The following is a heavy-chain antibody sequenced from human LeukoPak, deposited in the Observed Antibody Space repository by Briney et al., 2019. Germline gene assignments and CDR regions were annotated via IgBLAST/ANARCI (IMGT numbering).Heavy chain of an antibody. CDR1: GFTFSSYT. Sequence: GGSLRLSCAASGFTFSSYTMSWVRQAPGKRLEWVSAISGSSGSTYYADSVKGRFTISRDNSKNTLYLQMNSLRAEDTAVYYCAKVALGYCSSTSCLGGLDPWGQGTLVTVSS. V-gene: IGHV3-23*01. CDR2: ISGSSGST. J-gene: IGHJ5*02. D-gene: IGHD2-2*01. CDR3: AKVALGYCSSTSCLGGLDP.